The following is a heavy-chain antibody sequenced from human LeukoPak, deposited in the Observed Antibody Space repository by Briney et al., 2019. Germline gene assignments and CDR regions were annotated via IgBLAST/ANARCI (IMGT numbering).Heavy chain of an antibody. CDR3: ARLGGSSYYYDSSGYVYFDY. J-gene: IGHJ4*02. D-gene: IGHD3-22*01. CDR2: IYPGDSDT. V-gene: IGHV5-51*01. CDR1: GFIFTNYW. Sequence: GESLKISCMVSGFIFTNYWIGWVRQMPGKGLEWMGIIYPGDSDTRYSPSFQGQVTISADKSISTAYLQWSSLKASDTAMYYCARLGGSSYYYDSSGYVYFDYWGQGTLVTVSS.